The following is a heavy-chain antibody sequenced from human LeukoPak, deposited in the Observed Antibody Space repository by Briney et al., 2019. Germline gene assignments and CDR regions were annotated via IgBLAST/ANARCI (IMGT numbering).Heavy chain of an antibody. CDR3: ARERTLTSCYDY. CDR1: GYTFTGYY. Sequence: SVKVSCQASGYTFTGYYMHWVRQAPGQGLEWMGWINPNSGGTNYAQKFQGRVTMTRDTSISTAYMELSRLRSDDTAVYYCARERTLTSCYDYWGQGTLVTVSS. D-gene: IGHD2-15*01. J-gene: IGHJ4*02. V-gene: IGHV1-2*02. CDR2: INPNSGGT.